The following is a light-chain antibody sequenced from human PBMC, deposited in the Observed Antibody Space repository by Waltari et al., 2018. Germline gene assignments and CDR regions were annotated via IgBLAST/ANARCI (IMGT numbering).Light chain of an antibody. CDR3: QHYSHWPPWT. Sequence: EIVMTQSPTTLSVSPGETATLSCRASESVGTTLAWYQQKPGLAPRLLIYGASTRATGAPARFTGSGSGTEFTLTISSLQTEDFGVYFCQHYSHWPPWTFGQGTKVEIK. CDR1: ESVGTT. CDR2: GAS. J-gene: IGKJ1*01. V-gene: IGKV3-15*01.